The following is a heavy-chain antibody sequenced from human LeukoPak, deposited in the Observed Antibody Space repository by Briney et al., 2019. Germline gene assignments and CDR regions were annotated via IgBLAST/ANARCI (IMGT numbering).Heavy chain of an antibody. CDR3: ARHPYGDFDY. CDR2: IKQDGSEK. CDR1: GFTFSRYW. J-gene: IGHJ4*02. V-gene: IGHV3-7*01. Sequence: GGSPRLSCAASGFTFSRYWVSWVRHAPGKGREWVANIKQDGSEKYYVDSVKGRFTISRDNAKNSLYLQMNSLRAEDTAVYYCARHPYGDFDYWGQGTLVTVSS. D-gene: IGHD4-17*01.